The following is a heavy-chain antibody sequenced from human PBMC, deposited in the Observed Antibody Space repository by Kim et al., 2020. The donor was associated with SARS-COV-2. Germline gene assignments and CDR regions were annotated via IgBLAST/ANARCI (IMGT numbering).Heavy chain of an antibody. D-gene: IGHD3-10*01. CDR2: IKEDGTEK. CDR3: ARDDYGSGYYYNPPFDY. J-gene: IGHJ4*02. Sequence: GGSLRLSCAASGFTFRNYWMTWVRQAPGKGLEWVANIKEDGTEKFYVDSVKGRFTISRDNAKNSLYLQMNSLRVEDTAVYYCARDDYGSGYYYNPPFDYWGQGTLVTVSS. V-gene: IGHV3-7*01. CDR1: GFTFRNYW.